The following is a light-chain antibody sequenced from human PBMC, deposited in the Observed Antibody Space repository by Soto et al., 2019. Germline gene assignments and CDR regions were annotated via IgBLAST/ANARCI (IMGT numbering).Light chain of an antibody. CDR2: GAS. CDR3: QQYNNWPLA. CDR1: QSVSSN. Sequence: EIVMTQSPATLSVSPGERATLSCRASQSVSSNLAWYQQKPGQAPRVLIYGASTRATGIPARFSGSGSGTEFTLTISSLQSEDVAVYYCQQYNNWPLAFGQGTKVEIK. J-gene: IGKJ1*01. V-gene: IGKV3-15*01.